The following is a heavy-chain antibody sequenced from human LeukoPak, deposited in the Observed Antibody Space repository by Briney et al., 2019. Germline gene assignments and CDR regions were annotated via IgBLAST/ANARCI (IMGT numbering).Heavy chain of an antibody. CDR3: ARDYYDSSGYYYFDY. CDR2: IRYDGSNK. V-gene: IGHV3-30*02. D-gene: IGHD3-22*01. CDR1: GFTFGSYG. Sequence: GGSLRLSCAASGFTFGSYGMHWVRQAPGKGLEWVSFIRYDGSNKYYADSVKGRFTISRDNSKNSLYLQMNSLRAEDTAVYYCARDYYDSSGYYYFDYWGQGTLVTVSS. J-gene: IGHJ4*02.